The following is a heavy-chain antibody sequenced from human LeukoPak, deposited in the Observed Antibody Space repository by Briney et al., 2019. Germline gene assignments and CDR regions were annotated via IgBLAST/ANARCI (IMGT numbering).Heavy chain of an antibody. J-gene: IGHJ4*02. CDR1: GYIFIDRY. D-gene: IGHD3-22*01. Sequence: ASVRVSCKTSGYIFIDRYLHWVRQAPGQGLEWMGWINPKSGVTDYAQTLQGRVTVTRDTSMSTVYMDLSRLRSDDTAVYYCTRGGGSSGYPDYWGQGTLVTVSS. CDR2: INPKSGVT. CDR3: TRGGGSSGYPDY. V-gene: IGHV1-2*02.